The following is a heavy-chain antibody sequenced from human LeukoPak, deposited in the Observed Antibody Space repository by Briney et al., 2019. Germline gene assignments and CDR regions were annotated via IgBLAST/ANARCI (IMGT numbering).Heavy chain of an antibody. D-gene: IGHD6-19*01. V-gene: IGHV5-51*01. CDR3: ARHTSGWSAANWFDP. Sequence: GESLKISCKGSGYSFTSYWIGWVRQMPGKGLEWMGIIYPGDSDTRYSPSFQGQVTISADKSISTAYLQWSSLKASDTAMYYCARHTSGWSAANWFDPWGQGTLVTVSS. CDR1: GYSFTSYW. CDR2: IYPGDSDT. J-gene: IGHJ5*02.